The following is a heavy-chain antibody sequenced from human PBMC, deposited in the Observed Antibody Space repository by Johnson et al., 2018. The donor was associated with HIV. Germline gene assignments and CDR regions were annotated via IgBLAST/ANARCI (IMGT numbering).Heavy chain of an antibody. Sequence: VQLVESGGGLVQPGGSRRLSCAASGFTFTNYGMSWVRQAPGKGLEWVSGISGTGGSTYYADSVKGRFTISRDNYKKTLYLQMHSLRAEDKAVYYWVKDVRYGVSYRSFAFDIWGQGTMVTFSS. J-gene: IGHJ3*02. CDR2: ISGTGGST. CDR1: GFTFTNYG. CDR3: VKDVRYGVSYRSFAFDI. D-gene: IGHD1-26*01. V-gene: IGHV3-23*04.